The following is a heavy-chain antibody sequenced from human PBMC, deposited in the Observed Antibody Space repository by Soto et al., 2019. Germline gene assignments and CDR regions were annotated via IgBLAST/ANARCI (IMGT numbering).Heavy chain of an antibody. CDR3: ARGGVSTHIFAY. Sequence: GESLKISCKGSGYNFAGYWIAWVRQMPGKGLELMGIIYPSDSDTRYRPSFQGQVTISADKSISSAYLQWSSLRASDTAMYYCARGGVSTHIFAYWGQGSPVTGSS. CDR2: IYPSDSDT. V-gene: IGHV5-51*01. J-gene: IGHJ4*02. CDR1: GYNFAGYW. D-gene: IGHD3-3*01.